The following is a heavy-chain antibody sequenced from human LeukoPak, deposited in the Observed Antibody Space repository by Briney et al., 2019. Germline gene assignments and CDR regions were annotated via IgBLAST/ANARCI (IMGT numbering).Heavy chain of an antibody. CDR3: ARGKGIKNSYYYYYMDV. CDR1: GGTFSSYA. CDR2: IIPIFGTA. D-gene: IGHD3-10*01. V-gene: IGHV1-69*06. J-gene: IGHJ6*03. Sequence: SVKVSCKASGGTFSSYAISWVRQAPGQGLEWMGGIIPIFGTANYAQKFQGRVTITADKSTSTAYMELSSLRSEDTAVYYCARGKGIKNSYYYYYMDVWGKGTTVTISS.